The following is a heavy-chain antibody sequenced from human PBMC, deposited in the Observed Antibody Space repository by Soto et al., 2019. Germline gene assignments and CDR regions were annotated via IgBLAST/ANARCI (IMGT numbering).Heavy chain of an antibody. Sequence: ASVQVSCKASGYTFTSYGISWVRQAPGQGLEWMGWISAYNGNTNYAQKLQGRVTMTTDTSTSKAYMELRSLRSDDTAVYYCARGPKHTYYDFWSGYYDQYGMDVWGQGTTDTVSS. J-gene: IGHJ6*02. D-gene: IGHD3-3*01. CDR3: ARGPKHTYYDFWSGYYDQYGMDV. CDR1: GYTFTSYG. CDR2: ISAYNGNT. V-gene: IGHV1-18*01.